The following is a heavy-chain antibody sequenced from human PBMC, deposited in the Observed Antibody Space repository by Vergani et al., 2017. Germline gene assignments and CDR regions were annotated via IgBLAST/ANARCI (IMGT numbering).Heavy chain of an antibody. V-gene: IGHV2-5*02. CDR2: VFWDDDK. CDR1: GFSLTTRGVA. D-gene: IGHD5-24*01. Sequence: QITLKESGPTLVKPTQTLTLTCTFSGFSLTTRGVAVGWIRQPPGTALEWLAIVFWDDDKRYSPSLKSRLTITKDTSKNQVVLTMTNMDPVDTATYYCAHTHGYNYVGDFDYWGQGTLVTVSS. CDR3: AHTHGYNYVGDFDY. J-gene: IGHJ4*02.